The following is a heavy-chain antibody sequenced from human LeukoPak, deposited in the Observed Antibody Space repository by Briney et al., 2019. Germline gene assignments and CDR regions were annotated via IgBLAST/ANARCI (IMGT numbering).Heavy chain of an antibody. CDR2: ISTSSSTI. J-gene: IGHJ4*02. D-gene: IGHD4-23*01. Sequence: GGSLRLSCAASGVAFSSDSMNWVRQAPGKGLEWISYISTSSSTIYYADSVKGRFTISRDNAKNSLYLQMNSLRAEDTAVYYCARDRTQGYGGNSDYWGQGTLVTVSS. CDR3: ARDRTQGYGGNSDY. V-gene: IGHV3-48*01. CDR1: GVAFSSDS.